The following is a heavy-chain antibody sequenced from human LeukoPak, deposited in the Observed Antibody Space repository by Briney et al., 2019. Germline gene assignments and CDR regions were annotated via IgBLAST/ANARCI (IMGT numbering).Heavy chain of an antibody. D-gene: IGHD6-6*01. Sequence: SETLSLTCTVSGGSISSGGYYWSWIRQHPGKGLEWIGYIYYSGSTYYNPSLKSRVTISVDTSKNQFSLKLSSVTAADTAVYYCARVGSIAARPDYWGRGTLVTVSS. CDR1: GGSISSGGYY. CDR3: ARVGSIAARPDY. V-gene: IGHV4-31*03. J-gene: IGHJ4*02. CDR2: IYYSGST.